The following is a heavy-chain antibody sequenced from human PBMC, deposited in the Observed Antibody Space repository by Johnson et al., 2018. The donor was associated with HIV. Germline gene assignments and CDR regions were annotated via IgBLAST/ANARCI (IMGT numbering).Heavy chain of an antibody. CDR3: ATSTASDALDI. Sequence: QVQLVESGGGVVQPGGSLRLSCAASGFTFSTYDMHWVRQAPGKGLEWVAVIWSDGSNKHYADSVKGRFTISRDNSKNTLYLQMNSLRAEDTAVYYCATSTASDALDIWGQGTMVTVSS. CDR1: GFTFSTYD. D-gene: IGHD1-1*01. V-gene: IGHV3-33*01. J-gene: IGHJ3*02. CDR2: IWSDGSNK.